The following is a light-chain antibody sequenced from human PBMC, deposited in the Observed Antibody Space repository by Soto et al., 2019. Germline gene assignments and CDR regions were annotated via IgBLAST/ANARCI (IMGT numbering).Light chain of an antibody. J-gene: IGKJ3*01. CDR1: QSVSSNY. CDR2: GAS. Sequence: EIVLTQSPGTLSLSPGERATLSCRASQSVSSNYLAWYQQKPGQAPRLLIHGASNRATGIPDRFSGSGSGTDFTLTIGRLEPEDFAVYYCQQYGSSPFTFGPGTKVDIK. V-gene: IGKV3-20*01. CDR3: QQYGSSPFT.